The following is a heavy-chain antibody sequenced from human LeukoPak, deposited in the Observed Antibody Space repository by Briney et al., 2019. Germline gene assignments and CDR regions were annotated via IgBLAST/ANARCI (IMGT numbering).Heavy chain of an antibody. Sequence: SETLSLTCAVYGGSFSGYYWSWIRQPPGKGLEWIGEINHSGSTNYNPSLKSRVTISVDTSKNQFSLKLSSVTAADTAVYYCARGGLLWFGELFDNWFDPWGQGTLVTVSS. CDR1: GGSFSGYY. CDR2: INHSGST. V-gene: IGHV4-34*01. D-gene: IGHD3-10*01. CDR3: ARGGLLWFGELFDNWFDP. J-gene: IGHJ5*02.